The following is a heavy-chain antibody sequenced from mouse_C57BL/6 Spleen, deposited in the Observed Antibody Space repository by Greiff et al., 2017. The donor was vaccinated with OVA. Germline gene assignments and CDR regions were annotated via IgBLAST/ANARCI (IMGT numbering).Heavy chain of an antibody. Sequence: VQLQQPGAELVKPGASVKMSCKASGYTFTSYWITWVKQRPGQGLEWIGDIYPGSGSTNYNEKFKSKATLTVDTSSSTAYMQLSSLTSEDSAVYYCARVPIYDGYTFDYWGQGTTLTVSS. CDR2: IYPGSGST. D-gene: IGHD2-3*01. CDR3: ARVPIYDGYTFDY. CDR1: GYTFTSYW. V-gene: IGHV1-55*01. J-gene: IGHJ2*01.